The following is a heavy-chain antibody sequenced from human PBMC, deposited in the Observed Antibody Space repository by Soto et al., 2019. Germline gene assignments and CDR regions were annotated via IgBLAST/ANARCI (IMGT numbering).Heavy chain of an antibody. V-gene: IGHV3-48*01. CDR3: ARDYDVILTGYRPTTDY. D-gene: IGHD3-9*01. J-gene: IGHJ4*02. CDR2: ISSSSSTI. CDR1: GFTFSSYS. Sequence: GGSLRLSCAASGFTFSSYSMNWVRQAPGKGLEWVSYISSSSSTIYYADYVKGRFTISRDNANNSLDLQMNSLRAEDTAVYYCARDYDVILTGYRPTTDYWGQGTLVTVSS.